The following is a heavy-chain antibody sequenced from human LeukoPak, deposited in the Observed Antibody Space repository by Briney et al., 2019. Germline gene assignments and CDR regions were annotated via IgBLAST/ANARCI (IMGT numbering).Heavy chain of an antibody. CDR2: IYYSGST. CDR1: GGSISSSNYY. V-gene: IGHV4-39*07. D-gene: IGHD6-13*01. Sequence: PSETLSLTCTVSGGSISSSNYYWGWIRQPPGKGLEWIGSIYYSGSTYYSPSLKSRVTISVDTSKNQFSLKLSSVTAADTAVYYCARSRRSWSTFDYWGQGTLVTVSS. J-gene: IGHJ4*02. CDR3: ARSRRSWSTFDY.